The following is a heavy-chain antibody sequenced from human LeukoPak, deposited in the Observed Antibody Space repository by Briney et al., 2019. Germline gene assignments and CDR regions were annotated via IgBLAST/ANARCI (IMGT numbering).Heavy chain of an antibody. CDR3: ARDGDLTTSPIEFDY. CDR1: GGSISSGGYY. D-gene: IGHD4-11*01. CDR2: IYHSGST. J-gene: IGHJ4*02. Sequence: PSQTLSLTCTVSGGSISSGGYYWSWIRQPPGKGLEWIGYIYHSGSTYYNPSLKSRVTISVERSKNQFSLKLSSVTAADTAVYYCARDGDLTTSPIEFDYWGQGTLVTVSS. V-gene: IGHV4-30-2*01.